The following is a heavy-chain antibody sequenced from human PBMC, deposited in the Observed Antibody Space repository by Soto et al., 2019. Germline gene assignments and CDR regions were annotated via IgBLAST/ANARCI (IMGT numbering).Heavy chain of an antibody. J-gene: IGHJ4*02. CDR1: GYTFTSYG. D-gene: IGHD1-1*01. Sequence: ASVKVSCKASGYTFTSYGISWVRQAPGQNLQWLGWIDTNNGRTKYSQSFQGRVTITRDTSASTAYMELNSLKSEDTAVYYCARGHWTQTLADYYLDSWAQGTLVTVSS. CDR2: IDTNNGRT. CDR3: ARGHWTQTLADYYLDS. V-gene: IGHV1-3*04.